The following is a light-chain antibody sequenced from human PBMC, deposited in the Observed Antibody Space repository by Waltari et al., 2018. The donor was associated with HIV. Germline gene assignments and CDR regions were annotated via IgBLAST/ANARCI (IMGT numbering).Light chain of an antibody. V-gene: IGKV3-15*01. CDR3: QQYGLT. CDR1: QSVSSN. J-gene: IGKJ4*01. CDR2: GAS. Sequence: EIVMTQSPATLSVSPGERATLSCRASQSVSSNLAWYQQIPGQAPRLLIYGASTRATGIPARFSGSGSGTEFTLTISSLQSEDFAVYYCQQYGLTFGGGTKVEIK.